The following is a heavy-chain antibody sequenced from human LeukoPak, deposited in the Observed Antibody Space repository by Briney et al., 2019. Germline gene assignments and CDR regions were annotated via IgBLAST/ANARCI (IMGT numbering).Heavy chain of an antibody. D-gene: IGHD1-26*01. CDR3: ARDSIMSGKDYYYYGMDV. Sequence: AASVKVSCKASGGTFSSYAISWVRHAPGQGLEWMGWINTNTGNPTYAQGFTGRFVFSLDTSVSTAYLQISSLKAEDTAVYYCARDSIMSGKDYYYYGMDVWGQGTTVTVSS. V-gene: IGHV7-4-1*02. CDR1: GGTFSSYA. J-gene: IGHJ6*02. CDR2: INTNTGNP.